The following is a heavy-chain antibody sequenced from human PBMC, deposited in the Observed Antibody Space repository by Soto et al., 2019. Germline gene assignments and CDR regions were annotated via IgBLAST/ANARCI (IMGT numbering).Heavy chain of an antibody. CDR1: GDSINSYY. CDR2: VHSSGSP. CDR3: TKGPNWNYYYYGVDV. J-gene: IGHJ6*02. D-gene: IGHD1-20*01. V-gene: IGHV4-4*07. Sequence: PSETLSLTCTVSGDSINSYYWRWIRQPAGKGLEWIGRVHSSGSPTYNPSLQSRVTMSVDTSKNQISLKLSSVTAADTAVYYCTKGPNWNYYYYGVDVWGQETTVTVSS.